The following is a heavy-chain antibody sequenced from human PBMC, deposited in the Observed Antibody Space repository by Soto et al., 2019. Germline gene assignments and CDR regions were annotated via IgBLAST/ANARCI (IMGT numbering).Heavy chain of an antibody. CDR1: GDSVSSGSYH. CDR2: LSDSGSS. Sequence: QVQLQESGPGLVKPSETLSLTCTVSGDSVSSGSYHWSWIRQPPGKGLEWIGYLSDSGSSNYNPSLKSRVTISADTSKNQFSLKLTSGSAADTAVYYGLTDRDGTGGRSSWCQGTLVTVSA. J-gene: IGHJ5*02. V-gene: IGHV4-61*01. CDR3: LTDRDGTGGRSS. D-gene: IGHD1-26*01.